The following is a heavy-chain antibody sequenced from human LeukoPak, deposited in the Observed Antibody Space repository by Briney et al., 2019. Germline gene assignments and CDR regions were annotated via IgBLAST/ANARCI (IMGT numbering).Heavy chain of an antibody. CDR3: ATSHSSSWAAIDY. CDR1: GFTFRTFG. V-gene: IGHV3-33*01. D-gene: IGHD6-13*01. Sequence: GGSLRLSCAASGFTFRTFGMHWVRHAPGKGLEWVAIIWYDGSISYYGDSVTGRFTISRDNSKNTLYLQMISLRAEDTAVYYCATSHSSSWAAIDYWGQGTLVTVSS. J-gene: IGHJ4*02. CDR2: IWYDGSIS.